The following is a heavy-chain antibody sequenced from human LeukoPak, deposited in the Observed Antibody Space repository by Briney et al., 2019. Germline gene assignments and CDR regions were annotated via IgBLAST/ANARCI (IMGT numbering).Heavy chain of an antibody. J-gene: IGHJ4*02. CDR2: ISYDGSNK. V-gene: IGHV3-30*18. D-gene: IGHD6-6*01. CDR1: GFTFSSYG. CDR3: AKEWGSSSSYFDY. Sequence: GGSLRLSCAASGFTFSSYGMHWVRQAPGKGLEWVAVISYDGSNKYYADSVKGRFTISRDNSKNTLYLQMNSLRAEDTAVYYCAKEWGSSSSYFDYWGQGTLVTVSS.